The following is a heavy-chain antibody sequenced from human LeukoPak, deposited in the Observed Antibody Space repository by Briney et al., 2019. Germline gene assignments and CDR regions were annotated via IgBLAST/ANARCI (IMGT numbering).Heavy chain of an antibody. Sequence: GPLRLSCTASGFTFSNFGMSWVRQAPGKGLEWIGSIHNVGSTYYNPSLKSRVTVSVDTSKNQFSLNLSSVTAADTAVYYCAKKTYSSGWRVPIDSWGRGTLVTVSS. CDR1: GFTFSNFG. D-gene: IGHD6-19*01. CDR3: AKKTYSSGWRVPIDS. CDR2: IHNVGST. V-gene: IGHV4-39*01. J-gene: IGHJ4*02.